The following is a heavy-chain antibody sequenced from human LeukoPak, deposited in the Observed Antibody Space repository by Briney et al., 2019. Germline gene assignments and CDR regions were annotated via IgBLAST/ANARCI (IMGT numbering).Heavy chain of an antibody. Sequence: SETLSLTCTVSGDSISRSTYYWAWIRQHPGKGLEWIGYIYYSGSTYYNPSLKSRVTISVDTSKNQFSLKLSSVTAADTAVYYCARDSNIVVVPAARQYPYYYYYYGMDVWGQGTTVTVS. CDR3: ARDSNIVVVPAARQYPYYYYYYGMDV. CDR1: GDSISRSTYY. J-gene: IGHJ6*02. CDR2: IYYSGST. V-gene: IGHV4-31*03. D-gene: IGHD2-2*01.